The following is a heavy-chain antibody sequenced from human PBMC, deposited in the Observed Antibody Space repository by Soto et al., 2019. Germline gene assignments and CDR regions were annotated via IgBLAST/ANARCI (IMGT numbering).Heavy chain of an antibody. CDR2: IYYNGNT. D-gene: IGHD3-16*02. CDR3: ARGRYSLRYSFDY. V-gene: IGHV4-31*03. Sequence: QVQLQESGPGLVKPSQTLSLTCTVSGDSINSNGFYWSWIRQHPEKGLEWIGYIYYNGNTLYNPSLGSRVTISVDTSKIQFSLHLTSVTAADTAVYYCARGRYSLRYSFDYWGQGTLVTVSS. CDR1: GDSINSNGFY. J-gene: IGHJ4*02.